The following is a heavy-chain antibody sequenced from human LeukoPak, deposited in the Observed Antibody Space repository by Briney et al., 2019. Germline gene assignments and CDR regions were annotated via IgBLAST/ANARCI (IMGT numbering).Heavy chain of an antibody. Sequence: SMKVSCKASGGTFSSYAISWVRQAPGQGLEWMGGIIPIFGTANYAQTFQGRVTITADESTSTSYMELSSLRSEDTAVYYCARGPSITTCNYWGQGTLVTVSS. V-gene: IGHV1-69*13. CDR1: GGTFSSYA. CDR2: IIPIFGTA. J-gene: IGHJ4*02. D-gene: IGHD4-11*01. CDR3: ARGPSITTCNY.